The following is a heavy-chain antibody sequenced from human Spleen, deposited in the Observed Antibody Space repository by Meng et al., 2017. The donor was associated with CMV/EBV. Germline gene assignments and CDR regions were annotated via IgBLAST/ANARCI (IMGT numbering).Heavy chain of an antibody. CDR2: INSDGSST. CDR3: AGETYYYGSGSYKTGGMDV. V-gene: IGHV3-74*01. CDR1: GFTFNSYW. D-gene: IGHD3-10*01. Sequence: GESLKISCAASGFTFNSYWMHWVRQAPGKGLVWVSSINSDGSSTSYADSVKGRFTISRDNAKNTLYLQMNSLRAEGTAVYYCAGETYYYGSGSYKTGGMDVWGQGTTVTVSS. J-gene: IGHJ6*02.